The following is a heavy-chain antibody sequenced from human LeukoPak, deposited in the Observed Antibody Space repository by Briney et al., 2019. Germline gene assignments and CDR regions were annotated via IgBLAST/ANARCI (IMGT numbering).Heavy chain of an antibody. CDR1: GFPFSDYY. CDR2: VSSSGRAI. J-gene: IGHJ4*02. Sequence: GGSLRLSCAASGFPFSDYYMSWIRQAPGKGLEWVSYVSSSGRAIYYADSVKGRFTISRDNAKNSLYLQMNSLRAEDTAVYYCAGSILTGYSDYWGQGTLVTVSS. V-gene: IGHV3-11*04. CDR3: AGSILTGYSDY. D-gene: IGHD3-9*01.